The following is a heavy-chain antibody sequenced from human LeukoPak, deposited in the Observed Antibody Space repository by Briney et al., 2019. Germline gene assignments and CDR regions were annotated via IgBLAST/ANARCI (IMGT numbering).Heavy chain of an antibody. D-gene: IGHD6-19*01. J-gene: IGHJ4*02. CDR3: ARVELYASGWYGSIDY. CDR1: GFTFSSYG. CDR2: ITNDGSNK. V-gene: IGHV3-30*03. Sequence: GRSLRLSCAASGFTFSSYGMHWVRQAPGKGLEWVAVITNDGSNKYYADSVRGRFTISRDNSKNTLYLQMDSLRTEDTAVYYCARVELYASGWYGSIDYWGQGTLVAVSS.